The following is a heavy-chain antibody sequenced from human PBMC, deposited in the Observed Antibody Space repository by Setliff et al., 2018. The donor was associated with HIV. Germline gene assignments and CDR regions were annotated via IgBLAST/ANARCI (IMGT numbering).Heavy chain of an antibody. J-gene: IGHJ3*02. Sequence: PSETLSLTCTVSGGSISSYFWSWIRQPPGKGLEWIGYMSYSGSTYYNPSLKSRIIMSVDTSKNQFSLKLSSVTAADTALYYCARSDSYCAGDCYGVDGVDAFDTWGQGTMVTVSS. CDR3: ARSDSYCAGDCYGVDGVDAFDT. CDR2: MSYSGST. D-gene: IGHD2-21*02. CDR1: GGSISSYF. V-gene: IGHV4-59*01.